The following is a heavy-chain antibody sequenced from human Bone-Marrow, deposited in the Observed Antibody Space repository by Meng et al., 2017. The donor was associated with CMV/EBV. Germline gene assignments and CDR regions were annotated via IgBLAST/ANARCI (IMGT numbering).Heavy chain of an antibody. CDR1: GFAFSSYS. Sequence: GGSLRLSCAASGFAFSSYSTNWVRQAPGKGLEWVSSISSSSSYIYYADSVKGRFTISRDNAKNSLYLQMNSLRAEDTAVYYCARDHRIAGRYYYGMDVWGQGTTVTVSS. D-gene: IGHD6-6*01. V-gene: IGHV3-21*01. CDR3: ARDHRIAGRYYYGMDV. J-gene: IGHJ6*02. CDR2: ISSSSSYI.